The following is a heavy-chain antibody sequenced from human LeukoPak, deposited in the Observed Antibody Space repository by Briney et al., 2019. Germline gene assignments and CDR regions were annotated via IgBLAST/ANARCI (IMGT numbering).Heavy chain of an antibody. CDR3: AKESGSYFEAYYFDY. D-gene: IGHD1-26*01. CDR1: GFTFSSYG. CDR2: ISYDGSNK. J-gene: IGHJ4*02. Sequence: HPGGSQRLSCAASGFTFSSYGMHWVRQAPGKGLEWVAVISYDGSNKYYADSVKGRFTISRDNSKNTLYLQMNSPRAEDTAVYYCAKESGSYFEAYYFDYWGQGTLVTVSS. V-gene: IGHV3-30*18.